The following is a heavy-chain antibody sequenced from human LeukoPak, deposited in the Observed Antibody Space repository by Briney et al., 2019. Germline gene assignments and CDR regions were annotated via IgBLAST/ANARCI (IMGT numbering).Heavy chain of an antibody. V-gene: IGHV3-53*01. Sequence: GGSLRLSCAASGFTVSSNYMSWVRQAPGKGLEWVSVIYSGGSTYYADSVEGRFTNSRDNSKSTLYLQMNSLRAEDTAVYYCVKEDHYGDYVQIDHWGQGTLVTVSS. J-gene: IGHJ4*02. CDR2: IYSGGST. CDR3: VKEDHYGDYVQIDH. D-gene: IGHD4-17*01. CDR1: GFTVSSNY.